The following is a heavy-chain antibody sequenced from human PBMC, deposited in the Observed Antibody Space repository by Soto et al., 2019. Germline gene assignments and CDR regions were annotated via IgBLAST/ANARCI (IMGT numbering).Heavy chain of an antibody. CDR2: IIPILGIA. V-gene: IGHV1-69*02. CDR3: ANSHSQQQLVPPSES. J-gene: IGHJ5*02. CDR1: GGTFSSYT. Sequence: ASVKVSCKASGGTFSSYTISWVRQAPGQGLEWMGRIIPILGIANYAQKFQGRVTITADKSTSTAYMELSSLRSEDTAVYYCANSHSQQQLVPPSESWGQGTLVTVSS. D-gene: IGHD6-13*01.